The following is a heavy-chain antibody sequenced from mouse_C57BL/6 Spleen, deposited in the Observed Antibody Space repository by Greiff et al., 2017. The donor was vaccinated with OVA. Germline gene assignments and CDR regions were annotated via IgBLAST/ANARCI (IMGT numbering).Heavy chain of an antibody. J-gene: IGHJ2*01. Sequence: EVQLVESGGDLVKPGGSLKLSCAASGFTFSSYGMSWVRQTPDKRLEWVATISSGGSYTYYPDSVKGRFTISRNNAKNTLYLQMSSLKSEDTARYYCARPRSDDFDYGGQGTTLTVSS. D-gene: IGHD2-13*01. CDR2: ISSGGSYT. CDR3: ARPRSDDFDY. V-gene: IGHV5-6*01. CDR1: GFTFSSYG.